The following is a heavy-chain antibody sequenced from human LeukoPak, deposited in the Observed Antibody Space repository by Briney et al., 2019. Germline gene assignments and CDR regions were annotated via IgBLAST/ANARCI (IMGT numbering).Heavy chain of an antibody. CDR1: GYTFTNYG. D-gene: IGHD6-13*01. J-gene: IGHJ4*02. CDR3: ARIDTAAAGSFDY. CDR2: ITAYNGNT. V-gene: IGHV1-18*01. Sequence: GASVKVSCKASGYTFTNYGITWVRQAPGQGLEWMGWITAYNGNTDYAENLQGRVTMTTDTSTSTAYMELRSLRSDDTAVYYCARIDTAAAGSFDYWGQGTLVTVSS.